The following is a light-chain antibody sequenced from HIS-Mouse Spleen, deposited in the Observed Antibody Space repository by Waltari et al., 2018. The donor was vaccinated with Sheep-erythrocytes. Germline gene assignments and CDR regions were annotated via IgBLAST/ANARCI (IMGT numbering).Light chain of an antibody. CDR3: QQYYSTLLT. V-gene: IGKV4-1*01. Sequence: DIVMMQSPDSLSVSLVESATINCKSSQSVLYSSNNKNELAWYQQKPGQPPKLLIYWASTRESGVPDRFSGSGSGTDFTLPISSLQAEDVAVYYCQQYYSTLLTFGGGTKVEIK. CDR2: WAS. CDR1: QSVLYSSNNKNE. J-gene: IGKJ4*01.